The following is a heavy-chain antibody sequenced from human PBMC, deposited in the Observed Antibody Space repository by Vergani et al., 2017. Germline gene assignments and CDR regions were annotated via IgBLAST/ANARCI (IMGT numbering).Heavy chain of an antibody. V-gene: IGHV1-69*01. J-gene: IGHJ6*03. CDR1: GGTFSSYA. Sequence: QVQLVQSGAEVKKPGSSVKVSCKASGGTFSSYAISWVRQAPGQGLEWMGGIIPIFGTANYAQKFQGRVTITADEATSTAYMELSSLRSEDTAVYYCARGLLMVRGVKYYYYYMDVGGKGTTVTVSS. CDR2: IIPIFGTA. CDR3: ARGLLMVRGVKYYYYYMDV. D-gene: IGHD3-10*01.